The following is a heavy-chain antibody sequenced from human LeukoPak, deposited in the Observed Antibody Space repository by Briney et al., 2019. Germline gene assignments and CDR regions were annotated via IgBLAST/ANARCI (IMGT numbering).Heavy chain of an antibody. CDR1: GGSISSGSYY. V-gene: IGHV4-61*02. D-gene: IGHD3-3*01. J-gene: IGHJ4*02. CDR2: IYTSGST. CDR3: ARAGGFWSGNYFDY. Sequence: SQTLSLTCTVSGGSISSGSYYWSWIRQPAGKGLEWIGRIYTSGSTNYNPSLKSRVTISVDTSKNQFSLKLSSVTAADTAVYYCARAGGFWSGNYFDYWGQGTLVTVSS.